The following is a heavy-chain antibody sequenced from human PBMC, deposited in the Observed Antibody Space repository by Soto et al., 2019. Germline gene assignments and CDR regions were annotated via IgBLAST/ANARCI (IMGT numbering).Heavy chain of an antibody. V-gene: IGHV4-61*01. J-gene: IGHJ5*02. Sequence: LSLTCSVSGGSVGSGIYSWNWIRQPPGKGLEWIGNIYYSENTNYNPSLKSRVTISLDTSKNQFSLKLSSVTAADTAVYYCARGLRLNNWFDPWGQGTLVTVSP. CDR1: GGSVGSGIYS. D-gene: IGHD5-12*01. CDR3: ARGLRLNNWFDP. CDR2: IYYSENT.